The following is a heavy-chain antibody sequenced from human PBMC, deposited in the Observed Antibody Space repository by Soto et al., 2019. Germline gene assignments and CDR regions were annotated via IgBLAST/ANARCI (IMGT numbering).Heavy chain of an antibody. J-gene: IGHJ4*01. D-gene: IGHD5-12*01. CDR2: IYHSGNT. Sequence: QVQLQESGPGLVKPSQTLSLTCTVSGDSISSGGYYWSWIRQHPGKGLEWIGYIYHSGNTYYNPSLKSRTTISVDTSKNQFSLKLTSMTAADTAVYYCARANGYDLSFDYWGHGTLVTVSS. V-gene: IGHV4-31*03. CDR3: ARANGYDLSFDY. CDR1: GDSISSGGYY.